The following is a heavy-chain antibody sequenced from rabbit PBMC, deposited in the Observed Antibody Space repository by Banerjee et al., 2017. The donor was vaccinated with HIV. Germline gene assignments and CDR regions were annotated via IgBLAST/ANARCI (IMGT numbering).Heavy chain of an antibody. CDR1: GFDFSSYY. J-gene: IGHJ6*02. D-gene: IGHD6-1*01. CDR2: IYTGSGST. Sequence: QSLEESGGDLVKPGASLTLTCTASGFDFSSYYMCWVRQAPGKGLEWIGCIYTGSGSTYYASWAKGRFTISKTSSTTVTLQMTSLTAADTATYFCARYGYAGYGYGDALDPWGPGTLVTVS. CDR3: ARYGYAGYGYGDALDP. V-gene: IGHV1S40*01.